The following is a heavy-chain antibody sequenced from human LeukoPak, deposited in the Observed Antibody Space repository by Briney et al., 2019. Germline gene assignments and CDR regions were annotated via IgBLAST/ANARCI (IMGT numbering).Heavy chain of an antibody. J-gene: IGHJ6*02. Sequence: GGSLRLSCAASGFTFSNYWMTWVRQAPGKGLEWVANINRDGSERYYVDSVKGRFTISRDDAKSSLYLQMNSLRAEDTAVYYCAKRMSRGRLLVIYYYGMDVWGQGTTVTVSS. CDR1: GFTFSNYW. CDR2: INRDGSER. CDR3: AKRMSRGRLLVIYYYGMDV. V-gene: IGHV3-7*03. D-gene: IGHD2-15*01.